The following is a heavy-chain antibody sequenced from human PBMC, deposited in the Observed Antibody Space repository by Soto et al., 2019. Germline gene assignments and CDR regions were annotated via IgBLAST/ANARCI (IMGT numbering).Heavy chain of an antibody. D-gene: IGHD2-2*01. CDR1: GYSISSGSY. CDR3: ARGRCTPEIVVVPAAISTFDY. Sequence: SETLSLTCTVSGYSISSGSYWAWIRQPPGKGPEWIASIYHGGTTFYNPSLKSRITISVDTSNNQFSLKLSSVTAADTAVYYCARGRCTPEIVVVPAAISTFDYWGQGTLVTVSS. CDR2: IYHGGTT. V-gene: IGHV4-38-2*02. J-gene: IGHJ4*02.